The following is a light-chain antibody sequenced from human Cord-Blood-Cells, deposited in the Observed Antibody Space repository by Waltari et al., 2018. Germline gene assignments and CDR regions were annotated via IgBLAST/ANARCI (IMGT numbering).Light chain of an antibody. CDR1: QSISSS. V-gene: IGKV1-39*01. CDR3: QQSYSTPMYS. Sequence: DIQMTQSPSSLSASVGDRVTITCRASQSISSSLNWYQQKPGKAPKLLLYAASSLQSGVPSRFSGSGSGTDVTLTISSLQPEDFATYYCQQSYSTPMYSFGQGTKLEIK. CDR2: AAS. J-gene: IGKJ2*03.